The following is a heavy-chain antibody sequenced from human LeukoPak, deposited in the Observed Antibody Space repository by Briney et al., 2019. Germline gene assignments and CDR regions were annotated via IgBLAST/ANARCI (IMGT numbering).Heavy chain of an antibody. V-gene: IGHV5-51*01. J-gene: IGHJ4*02. Sequence: TGESLKISCKGSGYSFGSYWIGWVRQLPGKGLEWMGIIYPGYSDTRYSPSFQGQVTIPADRSIKTASLQWSSLKASDTAMYYCASSTAVTTHYFDFWGQGTLVTVSS. D-gene: IGHD4-17*01. CDR2: IYPGYSDT. CDR1: GYSFGSYW. CDR3: ASSTAVTTHYFDF.